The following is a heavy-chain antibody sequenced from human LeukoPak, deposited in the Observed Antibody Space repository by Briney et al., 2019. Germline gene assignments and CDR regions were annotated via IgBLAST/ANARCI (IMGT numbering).Heavy chain of an antibody. CDR3: AKTRGSEWAPDY. D-gene: IGHD1-26*01. CDR2: ISGSGSYT. CDR1: GFTFNSYA. J-gene: IGHJ4*02. V-gene: IGHV3-23*01. Sequence: PGGSLRLSCAASGFTFNSYAMSWVRQAPGKGLEWVSDISGSGSYTHYADSVKGRFTISRDNSKNTLHVQMNSLRAEDTAVYYCAKTRGSEWAPDYWGQGTLVTVSS.